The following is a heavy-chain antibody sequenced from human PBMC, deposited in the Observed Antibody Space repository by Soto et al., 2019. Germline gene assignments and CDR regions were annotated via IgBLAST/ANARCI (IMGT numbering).Heavy chain of an antibody. V-gene: IGHV3-30-3*01. D-gene: IGHD2-15*01. CDR2: ISFDGSNK. Sequence: GGSLRLSCAASGFTFSNYAIYWVRQAPGKGLEWVAVISFDGSNKYYADSVKGRFTISRDNSKNTLYLQMNSLRAEDTAVYYCAKAGYCSGGSCHYFDYWGQGTLVTVSS. CDR1: GFTFSNYA. J-gene: IGHJ4*02. CDR3: AKAGYCSGGSCHYFDY.